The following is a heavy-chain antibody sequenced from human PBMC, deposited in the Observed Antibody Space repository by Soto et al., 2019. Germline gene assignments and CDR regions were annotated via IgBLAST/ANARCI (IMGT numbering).Heavy chain of an antibody. V-gene: IGHV4-4*07. J-gene: IGHJ4*02. CDR2: IYTSGST. CDR3: ARDPSIVGATYFDY. Sequence: SETLSLTCTVSGGSISSYYWSWIRQPAGKGLEWIGRIYTSGSTNYNPSLKSRVTMSVDTSKNQFSLKLSSVTAADTAVYYCARDPSIVGATYFDYWGQGTLVTVSS. CDR1: GGSISSYY. D-gene: IGHD1-26*01.